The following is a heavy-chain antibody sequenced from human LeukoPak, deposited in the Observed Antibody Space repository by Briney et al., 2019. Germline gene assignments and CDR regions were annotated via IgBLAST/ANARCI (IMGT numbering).Heavy chain of an antibody. V-gene: IGHV3-23*01. Sequence: PGGSLRLSCAASGFTFSSYSMNWARQAPGKGLEWVSSISSSGDITYYADSVKGRFTVSRDNPKNTLYLQLNSLRAEDTAVYYCAKYALRETFVGDYWGQGTLVAVSS. J-gene: IGHJ4*02. D-gene: IGHD3-16*01. CDR3: AKYALRETFVGDY. CDR1: GFTFSSYS. CDR2: ISSSGDIT.